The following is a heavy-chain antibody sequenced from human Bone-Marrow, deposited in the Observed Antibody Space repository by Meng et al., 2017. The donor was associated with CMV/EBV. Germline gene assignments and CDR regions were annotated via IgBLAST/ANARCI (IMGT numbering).Heavy chain of an antibody. Sequence: CKTSGYTFTSYGISWVRQAPGPGLEWMGWISGYNGHTNYAQKFQGRVTMTTDTSTSTAYMELRSLRSDDTATYYCARVSGLVDCFDYWGQGTLVTVSS. CDR2: ISGYNGHT. D-gene: IGHD6-6*01. CDR3: ARVSGLVDCFDY. J-gene: IGHJ4*02. CDR1: GYTFTSYG. V-gene: IGHV1-18*01.